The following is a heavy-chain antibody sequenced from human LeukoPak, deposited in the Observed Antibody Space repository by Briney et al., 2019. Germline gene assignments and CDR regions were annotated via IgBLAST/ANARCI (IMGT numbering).Heavy chain of an antibody. D-gene: IGHD6-19*01. CDR1: GFTFSSYG. Sequence: SGGSLRLSCAASGFTFSSYGMHWVRQAPGKGLEWVAFIRYDGSNKYYADSVKGRFTISRDNSKNTLYLQMNSLRAEDTAVYYCAKVGKRYSSGWYNYWGQGTLVTVSS. J-gene: IGHJ4*02. CDR3: AKVGKRYSSGWYNY. V-gene: IGHV3-30*02. CDR2: IRYDGSNK.